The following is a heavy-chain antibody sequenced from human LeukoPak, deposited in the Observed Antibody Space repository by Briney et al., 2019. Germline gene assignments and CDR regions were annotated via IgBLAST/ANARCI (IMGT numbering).Heavy chain of an antibody. Sequence: PSETLSLTCTVSGASIRSNYWSWIRQPAGQGLEWIGLIYRSGSTNHNPSLNSRVTMSLDTSKNQFSLKLTSVTAADTAVYYCARGPMTYYYGSSAAPPRLNYYFDSWGLGTLVTVSS. CDR3: ARGPMTYYYGSSAAPPRLNYYFDS. V-gene: IGHV4-4*07. CDR1: GASIRSNY. CDR2: IYRSGST. D-gene: IGHD3-22*01. J-gene: IGHJ4*02.